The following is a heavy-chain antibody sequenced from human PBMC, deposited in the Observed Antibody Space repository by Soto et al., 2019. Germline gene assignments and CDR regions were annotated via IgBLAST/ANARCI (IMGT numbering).Heavy chain of an antibody. CDR1: GYTFTSYA. V-gene: IGHV1-3*01. D-gene: IGHD3-3*01. CDR3: ARDHANLRFLEWLSTSPDNYYYGMDV. J-gene: IGHJ6*02. Sequence: ASVKVSCKASGYTFTSYAMHWVRQAPGQRLEWMGWINAGNGNTKYSQKFQGRVTITRDTSASTAYMELSNLRSEDTAVYYCARDHANLRFLEWLSTSPDNYYYGMDVWGQGTTVTVSS. CDR2: INAGNGNT.